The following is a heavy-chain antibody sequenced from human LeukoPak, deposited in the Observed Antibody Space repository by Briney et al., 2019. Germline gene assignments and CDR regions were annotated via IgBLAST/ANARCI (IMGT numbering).Heavy chain of an antibody. CDR2: LSGSGGST. D-gene: IGHD2-21*02. CDR1: GFTFSSYA. CDR3: ARDLAYCGGDCYPHADYYYYGMDV. V-gene: IGHV3-23*01. J-gene: IGHJ6*02. Sequence: GGSLRLSCAASGFTFSSYAMSWVRQAPGKGLEWVSALSGSGGSTYYADSVKGRFTISRDNSKNTLYLQMNSLRSDDTAVYYCARDLAYCGGDCYPHADYYYYGMDVWGQGTTVTVSS.